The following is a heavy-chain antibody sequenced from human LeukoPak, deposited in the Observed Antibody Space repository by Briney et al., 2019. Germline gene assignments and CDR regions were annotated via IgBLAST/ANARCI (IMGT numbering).Heavy chain of an antibody. CDR3: ARERLSSGYYSDAFDI. D-gene: IGHD3-22*01. CDR1: GFTFSSYW. Sequence: GSLRLSCAASGFTFSSYWMSWVRQAPGKGLEWVANIKQDGSEKYYVDSVKGRFTISRDNAKNSLYLQMNSLRVEDTAVYYCARERLSSGYYSDAFDIWGQGTMVTVSS. V-gene: IGHV3-7*01. CDR2: IKQDGSEK. J-gene: IGHJ3*02.